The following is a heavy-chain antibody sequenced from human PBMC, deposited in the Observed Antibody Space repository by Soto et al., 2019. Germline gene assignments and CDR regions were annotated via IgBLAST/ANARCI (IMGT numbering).Heavy chain of an antibody. D-gene: IGHD6-19*01. J-gene: IGHJ5*02. V-gene: IGHV4-59*01. CDR1: GGSISSYY. Sequence: SETLSLTCTVSGGSISSYYWSWIRQPPGKGLEWIGYIYYSGSTNYNPSLKSRVTISVDTSKNQFSLKLSSVTAADTAVYYCARKRGIAVATNWLDPWGEGALVTVYS. CDR2: IYYSGST. CDR3: ARKRGIAVATNWLDP.